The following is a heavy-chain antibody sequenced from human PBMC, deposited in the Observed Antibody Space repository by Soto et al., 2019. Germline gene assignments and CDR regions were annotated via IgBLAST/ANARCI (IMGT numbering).Heavy chain of an antibody. CDR2: IYVDGTT. Sequence: EVQLVESGGGLVQPGGSLRLSCAASGFIVGSSYLYWVRQAPGRGLQWVSSIYVDGTTYYTDSVKGRFSISRDSSKNTLYLQMNSLGAEDTALYYCIKGKVGTDPNWLDPWGYGSQVTVSS. V-gene: IGHV3-66*01. J-gene: IGHJ5*02. CDR1: GFIVGSSY. D-gene: IGHD2-21*02. CDR3: IKGKVGTDPNWLDP.